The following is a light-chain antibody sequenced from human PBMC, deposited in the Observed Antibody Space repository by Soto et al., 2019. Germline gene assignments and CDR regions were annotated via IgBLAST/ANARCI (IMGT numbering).Light chain of an antibody. CDR2: EGS. Sequence: QSVLTQPASVSGSPGQSITISCTGNSSDVGSYNLVSWYQQHPGKAPKLMIYEGSKRPSGVSNRFSGSKSGNTASLTISGLQAEDEADYYCCSYAGSSPVVFGGGTKLTVL. CDR3: CSYAGSSPVV. CDR1: SSDVGSYNL. J-gene: IGLJ2*01. V-gene: IGLV2-23*01.